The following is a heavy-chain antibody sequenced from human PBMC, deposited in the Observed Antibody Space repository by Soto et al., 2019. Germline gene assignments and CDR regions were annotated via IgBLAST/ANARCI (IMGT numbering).Heavy chain of an antibody. D-gene: IGHD2-15*01. CDR1: GGSFSGYY. CDR3: AREGYCSGGSCKRYYFDY. CDR2: INHSGST. J-gene: IGHJ4*02. Sequence: SETLSLTCAVYGGSFSGYYWSWIRQPPGKGLEWIGEINHSGSTNYNPSLKSRVTMSVDTSKNQISLKLNSVTAADTAVYYCAREGYCSGGSCKRYYFDYWGQGTLVTVSS. V-gene: IGHV4-34*01.